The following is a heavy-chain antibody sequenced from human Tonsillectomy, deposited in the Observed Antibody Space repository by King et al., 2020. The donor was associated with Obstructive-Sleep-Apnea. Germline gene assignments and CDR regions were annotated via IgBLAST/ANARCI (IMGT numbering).Heavy chain of an antibody. D-gene: IGHD2-21*02. V-gene: IGHV4-38-2*02. CDR1: GYSISSGYY. Sequence: VQLQESGPGLVKPSETLSLTCTVSGYSISSGYYWGWIRQPPGKGLEWIGSIYHSGSTYYNPSLKSRITISEDTSKNQFSLKVNSVTAADTAVYYCAREAVVTAPYYYYGMDVWGQGTTVTVSS. CDR2: IYHSGST. CDR3: AREAVVTAPYYYYGMDV. J-gene: IGHJ6*02.